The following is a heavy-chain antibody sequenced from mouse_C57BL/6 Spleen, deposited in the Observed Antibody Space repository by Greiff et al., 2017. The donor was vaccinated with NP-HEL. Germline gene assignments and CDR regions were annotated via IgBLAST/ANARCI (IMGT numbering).Heavy chain of an antibody. CDR3: ASTYSNYVAWFAY. CDR2: ISYDGSN. V-gene: IGHV3-6*01. J-gene: IGHJ3*01. D-gene: IGHD2-5*01. CDR1: GYSITSGYY. Sequence: EVKLMESGPGLVKPSQSLSLTCSVTGYSITSGYYWNWIRQFPGNKLEWMGYISYDGSNNYNPSLKNRISITRDTSKNQFFLKLNSVTTEDTATYYCASTYSNYVAWFAYWGQGTLVTVSA.